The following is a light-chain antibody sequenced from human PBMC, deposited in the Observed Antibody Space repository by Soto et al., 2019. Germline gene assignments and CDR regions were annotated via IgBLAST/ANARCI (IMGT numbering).Light chain of an antibody. CDR3: SSYTSYSTVV. CDR2: EVS. Sequence: QSALTQPASVSGSPGQSITISCTGTSSDVGGYNYVSWYQQHPGKAPKAMIYEVSNRPSGVSNRFSGSKSGNTASLTISGLQAEDEDDYYCSSYTSYSTVVFGGGTKVTVL. J-gene: IGLJ2*01. V-gene: IGLV2-14*01. CDR1: SSDVGGYNY.